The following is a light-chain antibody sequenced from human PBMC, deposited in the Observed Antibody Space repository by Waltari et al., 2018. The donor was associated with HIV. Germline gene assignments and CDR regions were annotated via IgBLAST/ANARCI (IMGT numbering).Light chain of an antibody. CDR1: QSLLHNNGYNY. Sequence: DIVMTQSPLSLPVTPGEPASISCRSSQSLLHNNGYNYLDWYLQKPGQSPQLLIYLGSNRASGVPDRFSGSGSGIDFALKISRVEAEDVGVYYCMQALQTPTTFGQGTKLEIK. V-gene: IGKV2-28*01. CDR3: MQALQTPTT. J-gene: IGKJ2*01. CDR2: LGS.